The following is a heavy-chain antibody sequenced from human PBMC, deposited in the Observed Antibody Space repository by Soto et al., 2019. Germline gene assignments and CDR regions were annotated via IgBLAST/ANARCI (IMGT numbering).Heavy chain of an antibody. J-gene: IGHJ6*02. D-gene: IGHD2-21*02. CDR3: ARLACGGDCYPYGMDV. V-gene: IGHV3-33*01. CDR1: GFTFSSYG. CDR2: IWYDGSNK. Sequence: PGGSLRLSCAASGFTFSSYGMHWVRQAPGKGLEWVAVIWYDGSNKYYADSVKGRFTISRDNSKNTLYLQMNSLRAEDTAVYYCARLACGGDCYPYGMDVWGQGTTVTVSS.